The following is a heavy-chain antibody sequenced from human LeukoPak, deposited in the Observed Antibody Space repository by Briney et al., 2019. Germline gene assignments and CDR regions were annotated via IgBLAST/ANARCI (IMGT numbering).Heavy chain of an antibody. Sequence: PSETLSLTCAVSGSSISSGHYWGWIRQPPGKGLEWIASISHNGNTYYSPSLKSRVTISEDTSKNQFSLNLLSVAAADTAVYYCTRSPPGDYECFQHWGQGTLVTVSS. CDR3: TRSPPGDYECFQH. CDR2: ISHNGNT. J-gene: IGHJ1*01. D-gene: IGHD4-17*01. CDR1: GSSISSGHY. V-gene: IGHV4-38-2*01.